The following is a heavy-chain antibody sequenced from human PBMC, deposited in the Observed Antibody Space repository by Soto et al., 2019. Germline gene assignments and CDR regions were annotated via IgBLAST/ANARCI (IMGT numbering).Heavy chain of an antibody. CDR1: GYSISKGYF. D-gene: IGHD3-22*01. Sequence: SETLSLTCRVSGYSISKGYFWGWIRQPPGKGLEWIDSWYRSGVTYYNPSLNGRVTMSVDTPKNQFSLQLSSVTAADMAVYYCARIAYFDSTGYYYYFDYWGQGALVTVSS. CDR2: WYRSGVT. CDR3: ARIAYFDSTGYYYYFDY. V-gene: IGHV4-38-2*01. J-gene: IGHJ4*02.